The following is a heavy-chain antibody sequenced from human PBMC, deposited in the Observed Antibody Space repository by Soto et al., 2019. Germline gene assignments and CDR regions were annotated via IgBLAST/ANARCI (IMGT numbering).Heavy chain of an antibody. D-gene: IGHD3-10*01. CDR2: IKSKTDGGTT. CDR3: TTAPDPMALWNY. CDR1: GFTFSNAW. J-gene: IGHJ4*02. Sequence: GGSLRLSCAASGFTFSNAWMSWVRQAPGKGLEWVGRIKSKTDGGTTDYAAPVKGRFTISRDDSKNTLYLQMNSLKTEDTAVYYCTTAPDPMALWNYWGQGTLGTVSS. V-gene: IGHV3-15*01.